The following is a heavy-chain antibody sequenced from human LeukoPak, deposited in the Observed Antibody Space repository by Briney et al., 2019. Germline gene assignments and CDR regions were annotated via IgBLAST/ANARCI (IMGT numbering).Heavy chain of an antibody. J-gene: IGHJ4*02. CDR1: GDSVSSNSAA. CDR3: AGSFSGAIDY. D-gene: IGHD3-10*01. CDR2: TYFRSKWYN. Sequence: SQTLSLTCAISGDSVSSNSAAWNWIRQSPSRGLEWLGRTYFRSKWYNEYAASVKSRITINPDTSKNQFSLQLNSVTPEDTAVSYCAGSFSGAIDYWGQATLVTVSS. V-gene: IGHV6-1*01.